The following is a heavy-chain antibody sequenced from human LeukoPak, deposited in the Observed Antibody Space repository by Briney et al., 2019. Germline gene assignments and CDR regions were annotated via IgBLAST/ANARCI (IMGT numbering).Heavy chain of an antibody. J-gene: IGHJ5*02. Sequence: LGASVKVSCKASGYTFTGYYMHWVRQAPGQGPEWMGWINPNSGGTNYAQKFQGRVTMTRDTSISTAYMELSRLRSDDTAVYYCARGSSTNLMGDNWFDPWAREPWSPSPQ. CDR1: GYTFTGYY. CDR3: ARGSSTNLMGDNWFDP. CDR2: INPNSGGT. D-gene: IGHD2-2*01. V-gene: IGHV1-2*03.